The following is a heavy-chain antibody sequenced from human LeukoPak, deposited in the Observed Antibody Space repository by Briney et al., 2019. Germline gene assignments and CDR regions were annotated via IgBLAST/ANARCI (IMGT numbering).Heavy chain of an antibody. V-gene: IGHV4-59*02. J-gene: IGHJ4*02. CDR1: GGSVSSYY. CDR2: IYYSGST. D-gene: IGHD5-18*01. Sequence: SETLSLTCTVSGGSVSSYYWSWIRQPPGKGLERIGYIYYSGSTNYNPSLKSRVTISVDTSKNQFPLKLSSVTAADTAVYYCARVRWVTAMVTGPYFDYWGQGTLVTVSS. CDR3: ARVRWVTAMVTGPYFDY.